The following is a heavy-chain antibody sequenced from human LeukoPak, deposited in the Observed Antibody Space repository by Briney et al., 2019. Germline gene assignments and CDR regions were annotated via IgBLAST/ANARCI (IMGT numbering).Heavy chain of an antibody. V-gene: IGHV4-39*01. CDR2: IYYSGST. CDR3: ASHQDGYIQGFGY. J-gene: IGHJ4*02. D-gene: IGHD5-24*01. CDR1: GGSINSSPYY. Sequence: SETLSLTCTVSGGSINSSPYYWGWIRQPPGKGLEWIGSIYYSGSTYYNPSLKSRVTISVDTSKNQFSLKLSSVTAADSAVFYCASHQDGYIQGFGYWGQGTMVTVSS.